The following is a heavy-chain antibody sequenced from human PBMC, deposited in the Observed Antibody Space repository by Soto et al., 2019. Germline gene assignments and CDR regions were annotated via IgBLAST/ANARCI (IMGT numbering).Heavy chain of an antibody. CDR2: IIPIFGTA. J-gene: IGHJ5*02. CDR1: GGTFSSYA. V-gene: IGHV1-69*13. D-gene: IGHD5-18*01. CDR3: AREGYSYGSPGYNWFDP. Sequence: SVKVSCKASGGTFSSYAISWVRQAPGQGLEWMGGIIPIFGTANYAQKFQGRVTITADESTSTAYMELSSLRSEDTAVYYCAREGYSYGSPGYNWFDPWGQGTLVTVSS.